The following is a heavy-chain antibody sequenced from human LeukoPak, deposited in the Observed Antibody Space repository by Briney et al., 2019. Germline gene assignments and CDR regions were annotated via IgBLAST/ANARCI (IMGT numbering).Heavy chain of an antibody. J-gene: IGHJ5*02. CDR2: IYYSGST. V-gene: IGHV4-59*08. Sequence: SETLSLTCTVSGGSISSYYWSWIRQPPGKGLERIGYIYYSGSTNYNPSLKSRVTISVDTSKNQFSLKLTSVTATDTATYFCARLELVPAAMVDHWGQGTLVIVSS. CDR3: ARLELVPAAMVDH. D-gene: IGHD2-2*01. CDR1: GGSISSYY.